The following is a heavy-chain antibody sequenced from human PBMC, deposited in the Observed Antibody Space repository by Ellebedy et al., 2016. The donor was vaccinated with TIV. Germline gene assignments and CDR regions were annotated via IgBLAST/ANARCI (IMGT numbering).Heavy chain of an antibody. CDR1: GFTFSSYG. CDR3: ARDLLCYYDSSGYQSLNDAFDI. Sequence: PGGSLRLSCAASGFTFSSYGMHWVRQAPGKGLEWVAVIWYDGTNKYYAASVKGRFTISRYNSKNTLYLQMNSLRAEDTAVYYCARDLLCYYDSSGYQSLNDAFDIWGQGTMVTVSS. J-gene: IGHJ3*02. CDR2: IWYDGTNK. V-gene: IGHV3-33*08. D-gene: IGHD3-22*01.